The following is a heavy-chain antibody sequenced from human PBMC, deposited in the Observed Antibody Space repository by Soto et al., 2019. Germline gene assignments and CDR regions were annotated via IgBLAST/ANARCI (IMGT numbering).Heavy chain of an antibody. CDR1: GDSVSSNSAA. Sequence: PSQTLSLTCAISGDSVSSNSAAWNWIRQSPSRGLEWLGRTYYRSKWYNDYAVSVKSRITINPDTSKNQFSLQLNSVTPEDTAVYYCARDGYSSSSRESGAFDYWGQGTLVTVSS. J-gene: IGHJ4*02. CDR3: ARDGYSSSSRESGAFDY. V-gene: IGHV6-1*01. CDR2: TYYRSKWYN. D-gene: IGHD6-6*01.